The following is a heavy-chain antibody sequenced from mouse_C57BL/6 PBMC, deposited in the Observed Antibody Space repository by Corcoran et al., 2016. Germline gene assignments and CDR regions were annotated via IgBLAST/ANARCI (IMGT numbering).Heavy chain of an antibody. CDR1: GYTFTTYG. V-gene: IGHV9-3*01. CDR2: INTYSGVP. J-gene: IGHJ3*01. Sequence: QIQLVQSGPELKKPGETVKISCKASGYTFTTYGMSWVKQAPGKGLKWMGWINTYSGVPKYADDFKGRFAFSLETSASTAYLQINNLKNEDTATYFCARGGLTEGFAYWGQGTLVTVSA. D-gene: IGHD4-1*01. CDR3: ARGGLTEGFAY.